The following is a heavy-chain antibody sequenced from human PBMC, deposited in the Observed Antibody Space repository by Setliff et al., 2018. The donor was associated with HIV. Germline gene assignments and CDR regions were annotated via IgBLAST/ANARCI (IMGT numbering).Heavy chain of an antibody. CDR2: MSLTRDT. D-gene: IGHD3-22*01. Sequence: PSETLSLTCTVSGASISGSYWIWIRQPPGKGLEWIGYMSLTRDTKYNPSLNSRVTTSIDTSKNQFSLGLRSVTAADTAVYYCARHYDSSGYGDYFDDWGRGIQVTVSS. V-gene: IGHV4-59*08. CDR3: ARHYDSSGYGDYFDD. J-gene: IGHJ4*02. CDR1: GASISGSY.